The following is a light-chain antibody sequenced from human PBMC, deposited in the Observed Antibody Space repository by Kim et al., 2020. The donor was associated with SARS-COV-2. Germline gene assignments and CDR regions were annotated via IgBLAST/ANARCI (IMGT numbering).Light chain of an antibody. CDR2: DVS. Sequence: QSALTQPRSVSGSPGQSVTISCTGTSSDVGGYNYVSWYQQHPGKAPKLMIYDVSKRPSGVPDHFSGSKSGNTASLTVSGLQADDEADYYCCSYAGGSSVFGTGTKVTVL. CDR1: SSDVGGYNY. J-gene: IGLJ1*01. CDR3: CSYAGGSSV. V-gene: IGLV2-11*01.